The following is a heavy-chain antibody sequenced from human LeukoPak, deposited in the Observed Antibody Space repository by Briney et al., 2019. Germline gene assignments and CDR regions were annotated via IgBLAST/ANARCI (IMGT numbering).Heavy chain of an antibody. CDR3: ARGCINYDILTGYSRHDAFDI. J-gene: IGHJ3*02. D-gene: IGHD3-9*01. V-gene: IGHV4-59*07. CDR2: ISYSGST. CDR1: GGSISSYY. Sequence: SHTLSLTCTVSGGSISSYYWTWIRQPPGHGLKSMGYISYSGSTNYNPSPKSRGTISVDKSKNQFSINLNTVTAADTAVYYCARGCINYDILTGYSRHDAFDIWGQGTMVTVSS.